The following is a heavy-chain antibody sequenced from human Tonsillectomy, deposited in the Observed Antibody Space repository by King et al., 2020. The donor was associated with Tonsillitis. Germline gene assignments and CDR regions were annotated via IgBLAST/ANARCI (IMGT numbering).Heavy chain of an antibody. V-gene: IGHV4-61*01. D-gene: IGHD6-19*01. Sequence: VQLQESGPGLVKPSETLSLTCTVSGGSVSSDTYYWSWIRQPPGKGLEWIGYIYYSGSTNYNPSLKSRVTISVDTSKNQFSLTPTSVTAADTAVCYCARDLYSSGWYYFDYWGQGTLVTVSS. J-gene: IGHJ4*02. CDR3: ARDLYSSGWYYFDY. CDR1: GGSVSSDTYY. CDR2: IYYSGST.